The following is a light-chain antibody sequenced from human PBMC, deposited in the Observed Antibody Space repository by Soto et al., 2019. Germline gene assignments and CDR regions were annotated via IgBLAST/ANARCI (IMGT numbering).Light chain of an antibody. J-gene: IGLJ3*02. V-gene: IGLV2-14*01. CDR2: EVT. CDR3: SSFASTSTWV. Sequence: QSALTQPASVSGSPGQSITISCTGTDSDVGSYNYVSWYQHHPGKAPKLKIYEVTNRPTGVSHRFSGSKSGNTTSLTISGLQAEDEADYYCSSFASTSTWVFGGGTKLTVL. CDR1: DSDVGSYNY.